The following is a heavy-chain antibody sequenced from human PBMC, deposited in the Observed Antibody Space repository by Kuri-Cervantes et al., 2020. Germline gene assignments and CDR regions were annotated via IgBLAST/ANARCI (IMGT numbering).Heavy chain of an antibody. J-gene: IGHJ4*02. CDR1: GFTFSSYA. CDR3: ARDPIAATGRGGSFDY. V-gene: IGHV3-30-3*01. CDR2: ISYDGSNK. D-gene: IGHD6-13*01. Sequence: GGSLRLSCAASGFTFSSYAMHWVRQAPGKGLEWVAVISYDGSNKYYADSVKGRFTISRGNSKNTLYLQMNSLRVDDTAVYYCARDPIAATGRGGSFDYWGQGTPVTVSS.